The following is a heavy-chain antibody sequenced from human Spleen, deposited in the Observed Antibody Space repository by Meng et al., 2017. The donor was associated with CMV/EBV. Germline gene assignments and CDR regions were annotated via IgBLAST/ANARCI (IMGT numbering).Heavy chain of an antibody. CDR3: ARVRNWDFDY. V-gene: IGHV3-23*01. CDR2: ISGNGGNT. D-gene: IGHD7-27*01. J-gene: IGHJ4*02. CDR1: GFTFSSYA. Sequence: GGSLRLSCAASGFTFSSYAMSWVRQAPGKGLEWVSAISGNGGNTYYADSVMGRFTISRDNAKNSLYLQMNSLRAEDTAVYYCARVRNWDFDYWGQGTLVTVSS.